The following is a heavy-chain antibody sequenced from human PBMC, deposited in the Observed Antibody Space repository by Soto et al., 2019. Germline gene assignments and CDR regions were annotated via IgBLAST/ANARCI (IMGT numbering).Heavy chain of an antibody. CDR1: GFTVSSHY. V-gene: IGHV3-66*01. CDR3: ARGRYSSSWYGMNYYYYYGMDV. Sequence: EVPVVESGGGLVEPGGSLRLSCAASGFTVSSHYMIWVRRAPGEGLEGVSDIYRGGSTYYADSVKGRFTISRDNSKNTLYLQMNSLRAEDTAVYYCARGRYSSSWYGMNYYYYYGMDVWGQGTTVTVSS. CDR2: IYRGGST. D-gene: IGHD6-13*01. J-gene: IGHJ6*02.